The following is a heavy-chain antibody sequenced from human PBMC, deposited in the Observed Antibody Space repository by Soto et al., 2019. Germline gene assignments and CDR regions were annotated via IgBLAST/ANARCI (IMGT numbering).Heavy chain of an antibody. V-gene: IGHV1-58*02. CDR2: IVVGSGNT. D-gene: IGHD3-9*01. Sequence: SVKVSCKASGFTFTSSAMQWVRQARGQRLEWIGWIVVGSGNTNYAQKFQERVTITRDMSTSTAYMELSSLRSEDTAVYYCAADRYDILTGYSDPIGYWGQGTLVTASS. CDR1: GFTFTSSA. J-gene: IGHJ4*02. CDR3: AADRYDILTGYSDPIGY.